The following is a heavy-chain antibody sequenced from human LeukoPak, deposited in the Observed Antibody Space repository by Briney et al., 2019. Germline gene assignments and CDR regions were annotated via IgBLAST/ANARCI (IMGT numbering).Heavy chain of an antibody. CDR2: ISYDGSNK. CDR1: GFTFSSYA. J-gene: IGHJ4*02. Sequence: PGGSLRLSCAASGFTFSSYAMHWVRQAPGKGLEGVAVISYDGSNKYYADSVKGRFTISRDNSKNTLYLQMNSLRAEDTAVYYCARGGDIVVVPAGALGDYWGQGTLVTVSS. CDR3: ARGGDIVVVPAGALGDY. V-gene: IGHV3-30*04. D-gene: IGHD2-2*01.